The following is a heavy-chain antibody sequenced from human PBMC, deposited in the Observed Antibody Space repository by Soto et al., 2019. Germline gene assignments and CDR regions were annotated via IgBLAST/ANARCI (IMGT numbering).Heavy chain of an antibody. V-gene: IGHV3-9*01. CDR1: GFTFDDYA. CDR3: AKDPYSGYDGEKYYFDY. CDR2: ISWNSGSI. D-gene: IGHD5-12*01. Sequence: PGGSLRLSCAASGFTFDDYAMHWVRQAPGKGLEWVSGISWNSGSIGYADSVKGRFTISRDNAKNSLYLQMNSLRAEDTALYYCAKDPYSGYDGEKYYFDYWGQGTLVTVSS. J-gene: IGHJ4*02.